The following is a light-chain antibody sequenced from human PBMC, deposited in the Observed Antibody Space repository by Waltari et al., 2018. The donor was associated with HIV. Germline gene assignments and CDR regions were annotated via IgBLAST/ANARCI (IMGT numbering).Light chain of an antibody. Sequence: SALTQHASVSGSPGKSITISCTGTSSDVGAYNLVSWYQQHPGKAPKLIIYEVNKRPSEVSIRFSGSKSGNTASLTISGLQAEDEADYYCCSYAGRSTLEVVGGGTKVTVL. CDR3: CSYAGRSTLEV. CDR1: SSDVGAYNL. J-gene: IGLJ2*01. CDR2: EVN. V-gene: IGLV2-23*02.